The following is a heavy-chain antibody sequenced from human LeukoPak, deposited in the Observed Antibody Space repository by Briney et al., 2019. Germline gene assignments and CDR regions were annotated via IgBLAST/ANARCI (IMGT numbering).Heavy chain of an antibody. D-gene: IGHD6-13*01. CDR2: IYNSGST. CDR1: GGSVSDNNFF. J-gene: IGHJ4*02. Sequence: SETLSLTCTVSGGSVSDNNFFWNWIRQPPGKGLEWIGYIYNSGSTNYNPSLKSRVTISVDTSKNQFSLKLSSVTAADTAVYYCARSDKPGYSSSWYFDYWGQGTLVTVSS. V-gene: IGHV4-61*01. CDR3: ARSDKPGYSSSWYFDY.